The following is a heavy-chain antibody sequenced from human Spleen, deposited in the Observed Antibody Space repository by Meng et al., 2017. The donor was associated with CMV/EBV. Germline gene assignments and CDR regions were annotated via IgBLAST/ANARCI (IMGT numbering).Heavy chain of an antibody. D-gene: IGHD3-3*01. CDR3: ARPKPDFWSGPFDY. CDR2: ISGSGGST. V-gene: IGHV3-23*01. J-gene: IGHJ4*02. Sequence: GESLKISCAASGFTFSSYAMSWVRQAPGKGLEWVSAISGSGGSTYYADSVKGRFTISRDNSKNTLYLQMNSLRAEDTAVYYCARPKPDFWSGPFDYWGQGTLVTVSS. CDR1: GFTFSSYA.